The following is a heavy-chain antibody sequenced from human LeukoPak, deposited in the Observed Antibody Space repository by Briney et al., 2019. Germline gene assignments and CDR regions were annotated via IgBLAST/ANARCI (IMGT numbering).Heavy chain of an antibody. V-gene: IGHV3-21*01. D-gene: IGHD5-18*01. CDR3: AKDLGSGDSYGFFDY. CDR2: ISSSSSYI. CDR1: GFTFSSYS. Sequence: GGSLRLSCAASGFTFSSYSMNWVRQAPGKGLEWVSSISSSSSYIYYADSVKGRFTISRDNAKNSLYLQMNSLRAEDTAVYYCAKDLGSGDSYGFFDYWGQGTLVTVSS. J-gene: IGHJ4*02.